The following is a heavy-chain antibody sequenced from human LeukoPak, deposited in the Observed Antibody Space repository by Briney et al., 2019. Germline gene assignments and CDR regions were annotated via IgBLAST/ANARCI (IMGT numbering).Heavy chain of an antibody. J-gene: IGHJ2*01. CDR1: GYTFTSYY. V-gene: IGHV1-46*01. CDR3: ATDLNWYFDL. CDR2: INPSGSST. Sequence: ASVKVSCKASGYTFTSYYMHWVRQAPGQGLEWMGIINPSGSSTSYAQKFQGRVTMTEDTSTDTAYMELSSLRSEDTAVYYCATDLNWYFDLWGRGTLVTVSS.